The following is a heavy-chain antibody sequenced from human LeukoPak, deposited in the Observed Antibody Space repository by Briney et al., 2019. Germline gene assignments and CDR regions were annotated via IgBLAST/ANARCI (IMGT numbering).Heavy chain of an antibody. D-gene: IGHD3-22*01. V-gene: IGHV1-69*06. Sequence: ASVKVSCKASGGTFSSYAISWVRQAPGQGLEWMGGIIPIFGTANYAQKFQGRVTITADKSTSTAYMELSSLRSEDTAVYYCATSPNYYDSSGYYYGMGGYYYYYMDVWGKGTTVTISS. J-gene: IGHJ6*03. CDR1: GGTFSSYA. CDR3: ATSPNYYDSSGYYYGMGGYYYYYMDV. CDR2: IIPIFGTA.